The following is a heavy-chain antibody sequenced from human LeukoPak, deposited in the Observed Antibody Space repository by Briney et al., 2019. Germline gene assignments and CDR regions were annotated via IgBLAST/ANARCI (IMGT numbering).Heavy chain of an antibody. CDR3: ARLSLDGVDY. V-gene: IGHV4-39*01. CDR1: GGSISSSSYY. D-gene: IGHD3/OR15-3a*01. Sequence: SETLSLTCTVSGGSISSSSYYWGWIRQPPGKGLEWIGSIFYSGNTYYNPSLKSRVTISVDTSKNQFSLKLSSVTAADTAVYYSARLSLDGVDYWGQGTLVTVSS. CDR2: IFYSGNT. J-gene: IGHJ4*02.